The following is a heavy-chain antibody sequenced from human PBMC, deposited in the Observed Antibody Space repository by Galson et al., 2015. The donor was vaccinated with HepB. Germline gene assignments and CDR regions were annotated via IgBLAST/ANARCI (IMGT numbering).Heavy chain of an antibody. V-gene: IGHV3-9*01. CDR1: GFTFDDYA. CDR3: AKSRYYDSSGYSDDAFDM. J-gene: IGHJ3*02. CDR2: ISWNSGNI. D-gene: IGHD3-22*01. Sequence: SLRLSCAASGFTFDDYAMQWVRHAPGKGLEWVSGISWNSGNIGYADSVKGRFTISRDNAKNCLYLQMNSLRPEDTALYYCAKSRYYDSSGYSDDAFDMWGQGTMVTVSS.